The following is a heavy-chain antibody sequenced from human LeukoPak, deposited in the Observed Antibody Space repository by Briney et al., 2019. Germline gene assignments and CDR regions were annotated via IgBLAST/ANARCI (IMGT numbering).Heavy chain of an antibody. J-gene: IGHJ4*02. D-gene: IGHD3-22*01. CDR2: ISGSGGST. Sequence: GGSLRLSCAASGFTFSSYWMHWVRQAPGKGLVWVSAISGSGGSTYYADSVKGRFTISRDNSKNTLYLQMNSLRAEDTAVYYCAKAPLGYYYDSSGYFDYWGQGTLVTVSS. CDR3: AKAPLGYYYDSSGYFDY. V-gene: IGHV3-23*01. CDR1: GFTFSSYW.